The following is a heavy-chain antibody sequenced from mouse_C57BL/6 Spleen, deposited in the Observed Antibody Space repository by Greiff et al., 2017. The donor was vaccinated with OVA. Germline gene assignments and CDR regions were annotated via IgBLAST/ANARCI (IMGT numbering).Heavy chain of an antibody. J-gene: IGHJ1*03. Sequence: QVQLQHSFSSLASHRPPVTIPSQAPGYTFTSYTMHWVKQRPGQGLEWIGYINPSSGYTKYNQKFKDKATLTADKSSRTAYMQLSSLTSEDSAVYYCAREDYGSGYFDVWGTGTTVTVSS. CDR1: GYTFTSYT. CDR3: AREDYGSGYFDV. V-gene: IGHV1-4*01. CDR2: INPSSGYT. D-gene: IGHD1-1*01.